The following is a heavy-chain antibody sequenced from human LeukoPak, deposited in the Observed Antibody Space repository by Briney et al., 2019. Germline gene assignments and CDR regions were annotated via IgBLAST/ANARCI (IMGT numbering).Heavy chain of an antibody. D-gene: IGHD6-19*01. CDR3: ATTVAGVREHAY. J-gene: IGHJ4*02. CDR2: IYTSGST. V-gene: IGHV4-61*02. CDR1: GASISSGSYY. Sequence: SETLSLTCTVSGASISSGSYYWSWIRQPAGKGLEWIGRIYTSGSTNYNPSLRSRVTVSLDTSMNQFSLNLRSVPAADTAVYYCATTVAGVREHAYWGQGTLVTVSS.